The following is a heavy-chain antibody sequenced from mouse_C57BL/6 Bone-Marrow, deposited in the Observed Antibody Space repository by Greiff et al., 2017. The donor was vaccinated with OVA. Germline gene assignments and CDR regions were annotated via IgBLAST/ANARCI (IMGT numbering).Heavy chain of an antibody. D-gene: IGHD1-1*01. CDR1: GYTFTDYY. CDR3: ARWDYGSSYSYYFDY. Sequence: VHVKQSGPVLVKPGASVKMSCKASGYTFTDYYMNWVKQSHGKSLEWIGVINPYNGGTSYNQKFKGKATLTVDKSSSTAYMELNSLTSEDSAVYYCARWDYGSSYSYYFDYWGQGTTLTVSS. CDR2: INPYNGGT. V-gene: IGHV1-19*01. J-gene: IGHJ2*01.